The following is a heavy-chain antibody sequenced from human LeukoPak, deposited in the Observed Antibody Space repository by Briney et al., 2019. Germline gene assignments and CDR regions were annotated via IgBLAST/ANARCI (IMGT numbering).Heavy chain of an antibody. V-gene: IGHV1-2*02. Sequence: ASVKVSCKAPANTFAGHNIHWMRQAPGQGLELMGWINPDRGGTDYARQFQGRVTMTSDTSIRAAYMELSSLVSEDSAVYFCAILIYAAAIPAFDYWGQGTLVTVSS. D-gene: IGHD6-25*01. J-gene: IGHJ4*02. CDR3: AILIYAAAIPAFDY. CDR2: INPDRGGT. CDR1: ANTFAGHN.